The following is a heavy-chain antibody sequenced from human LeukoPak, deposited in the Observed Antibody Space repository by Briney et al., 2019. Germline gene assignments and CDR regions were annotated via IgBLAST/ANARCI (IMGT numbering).Heavy chain of an antibody. Sequence: SETLSLTCAVYGGSFSGYYWSWIRQPPGKGLEWIGEINHSGSTYYNPSLKSRVTISVDTSKNQFSLKLSSVTAADTAVYYCARVVTAQNWFDPWGQGTLVTVSS. J-gene: IGHJ5*02. V-gene: IGHV4-34*01. CDR2: INHSGST. CDR3: ARVVTAQNWFDP. D-gene: IGHD4-11*01. CDR1: GGSFSGYY.